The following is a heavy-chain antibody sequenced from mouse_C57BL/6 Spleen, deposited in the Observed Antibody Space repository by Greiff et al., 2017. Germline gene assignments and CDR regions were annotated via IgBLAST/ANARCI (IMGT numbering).Heavy chain of an antibody. V-gene: IGHV1-53*01. D-gene: IGHD1-1*01. CDR2: INPSNGGT. CDR3: ARDTTGSYYFDY. Sequence: QVQLQQPGTELVKPGASVKLSCKASGYTFTSYWMHWVKQRPGQGLEWIGNINPSNGGTNYNEKFKSKATLTVDKSSSTAYMQLSSLTSEDSAVXYCARDTTGSYYFDYWGQGTTLTVSS. CDR1: GYTFTSYW. J-gene: IGHJ2*01.